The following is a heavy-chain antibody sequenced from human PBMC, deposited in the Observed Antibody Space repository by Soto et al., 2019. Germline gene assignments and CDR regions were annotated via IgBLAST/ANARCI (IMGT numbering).Heavy chain of an antibody. D-gene: IGHD3-9*01. V-gene: IGHV3-74*01. CDR3: AREYYGLLTGYYTDY. J-gene: IGHJ4*02. CDR2: ISGDGVTT. CDR1: GFPFSSYW. Sequence: EVQLVESGGDLVQRGGSLRLSCAASGFPFSSYWMHWVRHTPGKGLDWVARISGDGVTTYYADSVTGRFTVSRDNAKNHLSLQISGLRAEDTAVYYCAREYYGLLTGYYTDYWGQGTLVSVSS.